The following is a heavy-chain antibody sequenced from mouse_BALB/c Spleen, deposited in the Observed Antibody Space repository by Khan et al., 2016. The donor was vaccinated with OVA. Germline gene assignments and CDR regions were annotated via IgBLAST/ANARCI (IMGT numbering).Heavy chain of an antibody. CDR3: ARDYWFAY. CDR1: GFTFSNYA. V-gene: IGHV5-6-5*01. CDR2: ISSGDST. J-gene: IGHJ3*01. Sequence: EVELVESGGGLVKPGGSLKLSCAASGFTFSNYAMSWVRQSLEKRLEWVASISSGDSTYYPDSVKGRFTISRDNARNILYLQMSSLSSEDTAMYYCARDYWFAYWGQGTLVTVSA.